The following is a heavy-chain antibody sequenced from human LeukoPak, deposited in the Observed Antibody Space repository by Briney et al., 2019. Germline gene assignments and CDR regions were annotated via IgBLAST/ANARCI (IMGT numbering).Heavy chain of an antibody. V-gene: IGHV4-39*01. J-gene: IGHJ4*02. CDR3: ARLLYSSGGNFDY. CDR1: GGSISSSGHY. D-gene: IGHD6-19*01. CDR2: IYYSGST. Sequence: SETLSLICTVSGGSISSSGHYWGWIRQPPGKGLEWIGSIYYSGSTYFNPSLKSRVTISVDTSKNQFSLKLSSVTAADTAVYYCARLLYSSGGNFDYWGQGTLVTVSS.